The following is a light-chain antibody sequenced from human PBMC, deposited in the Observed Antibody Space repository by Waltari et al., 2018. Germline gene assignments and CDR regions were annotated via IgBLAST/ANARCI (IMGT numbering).Light chain of an antibody. CDR1: SLRRFY. CDR3: NSRDSSSNHVV. Sequence: SSELTQDPAVSVALGQTVRITCQGDSLRRFYASWYQQKQGQAPILVIYDKNNRPSGIPDRFSGSSSGNTASLTITGAQAEDEADYYCNSRDSSSNHVVFGGGTKLTVL. J-gene: IGLJ2*01. CDR2: DKN. V-gene: IGLV3-19*01.